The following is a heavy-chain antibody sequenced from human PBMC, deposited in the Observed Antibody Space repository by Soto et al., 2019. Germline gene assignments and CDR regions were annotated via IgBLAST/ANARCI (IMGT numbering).Heavy chain of an antibody. Sequence: SETLSLTCAVYGGSFSGYYWSWIRQPPGKGLEWIGEINHSGSTNYNPSLKSRVTISVDTSKNQFSLKLSSVTAADTAVYYCARGGNLGLDYYYYMDVWGKGTTVTV. D-gene: IGHD3-16*01. CDR2: INHSGST. CDR1: GGSFSGYY. CDR3: ARGGNLGLDYYYYMDV. J-gene: IGHJ6*03. V-gene: IGHV4-34*01.